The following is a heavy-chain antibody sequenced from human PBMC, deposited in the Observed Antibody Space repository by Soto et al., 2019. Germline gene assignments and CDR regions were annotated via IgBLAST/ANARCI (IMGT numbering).Heavy chain of an antibody. CDR1: SASLGDQY. J-gene: IGHJ6*02. CDR3: ARRKPSGSRFGPRNFFSYGLDV. CDR2: FHPSLST. Sequence: SETLSLTCAVFSASLGDQYWAWISQSPDKGVEWIREFHPSLSTDSNPSLKSRLPLSFDTSKHQFFLKVASVTAADTAVYFCARRKPSGSRFGPRNFFSYGLDVWGPGTTVTVSS. V-gene: IGHV4-34*01. D-gene: IGHD5-18*01.